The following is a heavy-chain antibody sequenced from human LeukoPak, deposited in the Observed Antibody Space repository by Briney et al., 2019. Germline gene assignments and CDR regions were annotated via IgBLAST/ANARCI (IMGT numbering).Heavy chain of an antibody. CDR2: IDPTDSYT. CDR3: ALQVGTSVSVWDS. J-gene: IGHJ4*02. D-gene: IGHD1-26*01. CDR1: GYSFTNSW. Sequence: GESLKISCQGSGYSFTNSWITWVRQMPGKGLEWMGSIDPTDSYTNYSPPFLGHVTISADKSITTAYLQWSSLKASDTAMYYCALQVGTSVSVWDSWGQGTLVTVSS. V-gene: IGHV5-10-1*01.